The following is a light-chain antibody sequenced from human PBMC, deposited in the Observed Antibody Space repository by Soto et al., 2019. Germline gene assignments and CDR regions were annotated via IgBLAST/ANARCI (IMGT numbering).Light chain of an antibody. Sequence: DIQMTQSPSTLSASVGDRVTITCRASQSISSWLAWYQQKPGKAPKLLIYDASSLESGVPSRFSGSGSGTEFTLTISSLQPDDFATYSCQQYNSYSPTFGPGTKVDIK. CDR1: QSISSW. CDR3: QQYNSYSPT. J-gene: IGKJ3*01. CDR2: DAS. V-gene: IGKV1-5*01.